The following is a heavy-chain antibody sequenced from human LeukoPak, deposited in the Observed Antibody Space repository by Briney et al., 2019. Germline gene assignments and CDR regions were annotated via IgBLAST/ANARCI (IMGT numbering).Heavy chain of an antibody. V-gene: IGHV4-59*08. D-gene: IGHD2-15*01. CDR1: GGSISSYY. CDR2: IYYSGST. CDR3: ARHVRICSGGSCYVYFDY. J-gene: IGHJ4*02. Sequence: SETLSLTCTVSGGSISSYYWSWIRQPPGKGLERTGYIYYSGSTNYNPSLKSRVTISVDTSKNQFSLKLSSVTAADTAVYYCARHVRICSGGSCYVYFDYWGQGTLVTVSS.